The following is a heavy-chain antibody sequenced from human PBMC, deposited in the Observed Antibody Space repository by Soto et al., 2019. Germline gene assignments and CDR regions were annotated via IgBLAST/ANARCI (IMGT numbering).Heavy chain of an antibody. V-gene: IGHV1-18*01. D-gene: IGHD6-13*01. CDR2: ITTYSGHT. CDR3: ARVVSSRYYTPHWFDP. J-gene: IGHJ5*02. Sequence: ASVKVSCKASGYSFTTHGITWVRQAPGQGLEGMGLITTYSGHTSYSPSLQGRVSMTRDTATSTAYMELKSLRADDTAVYYCARVVSSRYYTPHWFDPWGQGTLVTVSS. CDR1: GYSFTTHG.